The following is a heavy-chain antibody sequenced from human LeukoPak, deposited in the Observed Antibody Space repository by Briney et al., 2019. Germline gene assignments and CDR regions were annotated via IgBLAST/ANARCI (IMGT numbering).Heavy chain of an antibody. J-gene: IGHJ6*03. Sequence: SETLSLNCAVSGASITNYHWTWTRQPPGKGLERIGYIYYRGNTTYNPSLKSRVTISVDTSKNHFSLDLTSVTAADTGVYYCARGLTTPLHYLDVWGKGTTVTVSS. V-gene: IGHV4-59*01. CDR2: IYYRGNT. D-gene: IGHD1-1*01. CDR1: GASITNYH. CDR3: ARGLTTPLHYLDV.